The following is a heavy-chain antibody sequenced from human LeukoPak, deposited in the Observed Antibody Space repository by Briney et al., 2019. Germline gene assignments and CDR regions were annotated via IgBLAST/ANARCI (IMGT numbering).Heavy chain of an antibody. CDR3: TREVAYYDILTGYYLDY. D-gene: IGHD3-9*01. Sequence: SVKVSCKASGGTFSSYAISWVRQAPGQGLEWMGGIIPIFGTANYAQKFQGRVTITADKSTSTAYMELSSLRSEDTAVYYCTREVAYYDILTGYYLDYWGQGTLVTVSS. CDR2: IIPIFGTA. CDR1: GGTFSSYA. J-gene: IGHJ4*02. V-gene: IGHV1-69*06.